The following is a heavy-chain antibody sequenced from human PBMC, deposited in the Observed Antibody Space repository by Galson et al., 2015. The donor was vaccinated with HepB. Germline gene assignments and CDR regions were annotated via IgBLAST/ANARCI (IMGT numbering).Heavy chain of an antibody. CDR2: ISHNTWTR. J-gene: IGHJ6*02. Sequence: SLRLSCAASGFTFSSYSMNWVRQAPGTGLEWIAYISHNTWTRFYADSVKGRFTVSSDNNKNSVDLQLSSLRADDTAVYFWARERRPNHGYYWAMDAWGQGTTVTVSS. CDR1: GFTFSSYS. V-gene: IGHV3-48*04. CDR3: ARERRPNHGYYWAMDA.